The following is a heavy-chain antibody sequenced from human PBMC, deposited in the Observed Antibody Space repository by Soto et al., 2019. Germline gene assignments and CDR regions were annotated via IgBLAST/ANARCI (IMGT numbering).Heavy chain of an antibody. J-gene: IGHJ4*02. CDR3: ARGPLLRFLEWFPNFDY. CDR2: INPNSGGT. V-gene: IGHV1-2*04. CDR1: GYTFTGYY. Sequence: ASVKVSCKASGYTFTGYYMHWVRQAPGQGLEWMGWINPNSGGTNYAQKFQGWVTMTRDTSISTAYMELSRLRSDDTAVYYCARGPLLRFLEWFPNFDYWGQGTLVTVS. D-gene: IGHD3-3*01.